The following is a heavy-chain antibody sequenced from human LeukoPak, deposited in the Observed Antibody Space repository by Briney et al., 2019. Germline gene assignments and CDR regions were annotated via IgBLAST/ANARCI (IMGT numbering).Heavy chain of an antibody. Sequence: SETLSLTCAVYGGSFSGYYWSWIRQPPGKGLEWIGEINHSGSTNYNPSLKSRVTISVDTSKNQFSLKLSSVTAADTAVYYCARDPFRRDYMDVWGKGTTVTVSS. D-gene: IGHD3-16*01. V-gene: IGHV4-34*01. J-gene: IGHJ6*03. CDR2: INHSGST. CDR1: GGSFSGYY. CDR3: ARDPFRRDYMDV.